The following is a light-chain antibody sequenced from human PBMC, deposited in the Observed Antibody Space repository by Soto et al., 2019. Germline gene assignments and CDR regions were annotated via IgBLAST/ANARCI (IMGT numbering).Light chain of an antibody. CDR1: QSISSY. V-gene: IGKV1-39*01. Sequence: DIQMTQSPSSLSASVGDRVTITCRASQSISSYLNWYQQKPGKAPKLLIYAASSLQSGVPSRFSGSGSGTDFTITISSLQPEDFATYYCHQSYSTLLTFGGGTKVEIK. J-gene: IGKJ4*01. CDR3: HQSYSTLLT. CDR2: AAS.